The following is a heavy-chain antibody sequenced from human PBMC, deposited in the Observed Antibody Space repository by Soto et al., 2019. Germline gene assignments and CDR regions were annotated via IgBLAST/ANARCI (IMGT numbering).Heavy chain of an antibody. CDR2: IYPGDSDT. Sequence: GDSLKISCKGSGYSFTSYWIGWVRQMPGKGLEWMGIIYPGDSDTRYSPSFQGQVTISADRSISTAYLQWSSLKASDTAIYYCARHKDIIVVSAVMKYYYYGMDVWGQGTTVTVSS. D-gene: IGHD2-2*01. CDR1: GYSFTSYW. J-gene: IGHJ6*02. CDR3: ARHKDIIVVSAVMKYYYYGMDV. V-gene: IGHV5-51*01.